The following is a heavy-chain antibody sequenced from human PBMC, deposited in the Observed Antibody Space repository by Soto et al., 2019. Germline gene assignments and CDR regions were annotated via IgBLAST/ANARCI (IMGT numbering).Heavy chain of an antibody. Sequence: QVQLQESGPGLVKPSETLSPTCTVSGGSISNYYWSWIRQPPGKGLEWIGYIYYSGSTRYNPSLKSRVTISVDTSKNQFSLKLSSVTAADTAVYYCARHGPIAAAGTVFDYWGQGTLVTVSS. V-gene: IGHV4-59*08. D-gene: IGHD6-13*01. J-gene: IGHJ4*02. CDR2: IYYSGST. CDR3: ARHGPIAAAGTVFDY. CDR1: GGSISNYY.